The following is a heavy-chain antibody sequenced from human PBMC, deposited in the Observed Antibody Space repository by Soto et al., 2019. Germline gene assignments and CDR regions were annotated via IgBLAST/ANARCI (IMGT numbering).Heavy chain of an antibody. CDR3: ERVLSGSSLFDY. D-gene: IGHD1-26*01. J-gene: IGHJ4*02. CDR2: ISYSGST. CDR1: GGSIISDY. V-gene: IGHV4-59*01. Sequence: SETLSLTCTVSGGSIISDYWSWIRQPPGKGLEWIGYISYSGSTNYNPSLKSLVTISVDTSKNQFSLKLFSVTAAETAVYYCERVLSGSSLFDYWGQGTLATVSS.